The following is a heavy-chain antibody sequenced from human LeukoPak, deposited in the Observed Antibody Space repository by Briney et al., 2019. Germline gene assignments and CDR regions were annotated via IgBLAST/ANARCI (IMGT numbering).Heavy chain of an antibody. J-gene: IGHJ6*03. V-gene: IGHV7-4-1*02. CDR2: INTNTGNP. Sequence: GASVKVSCKASGYTFTSYAMNWVRQAPGQGLEWMGWINTNTGNPTYAQGFTGRFVFSLDTSVSTAYLQISSLKAEDTAVYYRARGGYYGSGSYYSYYYYYMDVWGKGTTVTVSS. D-gene: IGHD3-10*01. CDR3: ARGGYYGSGSYYSYYYYYMDV. CDR1: GYTFTSYA.